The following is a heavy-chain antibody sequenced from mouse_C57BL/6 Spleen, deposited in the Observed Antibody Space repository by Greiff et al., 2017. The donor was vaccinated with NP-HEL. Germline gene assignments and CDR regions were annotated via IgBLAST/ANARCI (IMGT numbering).Heavy chain of an antibody. V-gene: IGHV1-55*01. CDR3: ARSSRRTGTSDY. CDR2: IYPGSGST. J-gene: IGHJ2*01. CDR1: GYTFTNYW. D-gene: IGHD4-1*01. Sequence: VQLQQSGAELVKPGASVKMSCKASGYTFTNYWITWVKQRPGQGLEWIGDIYPGSGSTNYNEKFKSKATLTVDTSSSTAYMQLSSLTSEDSAVYYCARSSRRTGTSDYWGQGTTLTVSS.